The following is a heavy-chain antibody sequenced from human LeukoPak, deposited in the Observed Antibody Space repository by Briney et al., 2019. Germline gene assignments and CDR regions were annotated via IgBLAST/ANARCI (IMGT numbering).Heavy chain of an antibody. Sequence: GGSLRLSRAASGFTVSSNYMSWVRQAPGKGLEWVSVIYSGGSTYYADSVKGRFTISRDNFKNTLYLQMNSLRAEDTAVYYCARHYYDSSGYYPGDFDYWGQGTLVTVSS. J-gene: IGHJ4*02. V-gene: IGHV3-53*01. CDR1: GFTVSSNY. CDR2: IYSGGST. CDR3: ARHYYDSSGYYPGDFDY. D-gene: IGHD3-22*01.